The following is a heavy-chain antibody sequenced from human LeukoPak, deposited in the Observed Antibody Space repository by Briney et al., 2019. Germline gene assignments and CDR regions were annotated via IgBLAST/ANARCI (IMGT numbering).Heavy chain of an antibody. D-gene: IGHD1-14*01. CDR1: GFIFTTSY. Sequence: GGSLRLSCAASGFIFTTSYMHWVRQAPGKGLVWVSRINSDGSSTTYADSVKGRFTISSDNAKNTLYLQMNSLRAEDTAVYYCASRTGVYWGQGTLVTVSS. J-gene: IGHJ4*02. V-gene: IGHV3-74*01. CDR2: INSDGSST. CDR3: ASRTGVY.